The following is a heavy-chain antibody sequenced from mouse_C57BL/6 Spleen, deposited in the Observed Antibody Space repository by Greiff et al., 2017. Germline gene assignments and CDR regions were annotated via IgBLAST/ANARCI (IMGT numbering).Heavy chain of an antibody. Sequence: VQLQQSGAELVRPGASVKLSCTASGFNIKDDYMHWVKQRPEQGLEWIGWIDPENGDTEYASKFQGKATITADTSSNTAYLQLSSLTSEDTAVYYCTAAYYSNYVDYWGQGTTLTVAS. CDR1: GFNIKDDY. J-gene: IGHJ2*01. D-gene: IGHD2-5*01. CDR2: IDPENGDT. V-gene: IGHV14-4*01. CDR3: TAAYYSNYVDY.